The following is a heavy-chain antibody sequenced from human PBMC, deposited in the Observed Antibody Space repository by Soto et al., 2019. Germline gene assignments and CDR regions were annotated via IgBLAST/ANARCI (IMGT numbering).Heavy chain of an antibody. Sequence: EVQLVESGGGLVQPGGSLRLSCAASGFTFSSYWMHWVRQAPGQGLVWVSRIVSDGSSTNYADSVKGRFTISRDNAKNTLYLPMHSLRVDDTAAYYCPRGGSPFDYWGQGTLLTVSS. CDR1: GFTFSSYW. D-gene: IGHD5-12*01. V-gene: IGHV3-74*01. CDR3: PRGGSPFDY. J-gene: IGHJ4*02. CDR2: IVSDGSST.